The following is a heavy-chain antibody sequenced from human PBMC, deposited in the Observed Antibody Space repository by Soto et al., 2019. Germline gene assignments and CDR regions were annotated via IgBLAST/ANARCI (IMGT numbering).Heavy chain of an antibody. CDR3: ARDHSIVVVPAAMNYYYYGMDV. CDR2: ISAYNGNT. V-gene: IGHV1-18*01. J-gene: IGHJ6*02. D-gene: IGHD2-2*01. CDR1: GYTFTSYG. Sequence: ASLKVSCKPSGYTFTSYGISWVRPAPVQGLEWMGWISAYNGNTNYAQKLQGRVTMTTDTSTSTAYMELRSLRSDDTAVYYCARDHSIVVVPAAMNYYYYGMDVWGQGTTVTVSS.